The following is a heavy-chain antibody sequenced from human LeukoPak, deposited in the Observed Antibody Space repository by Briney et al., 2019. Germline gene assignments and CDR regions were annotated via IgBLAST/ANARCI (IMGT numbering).Heavy chain of an antibody. J-gene: IGHJ6*03. CDR1: GGSISSSSYY. CDR2: IYYSGST. D-gene: IGHD4-11*01. CDR3: ARGVTTVDIYYYYMDV. V-gene: IGHV4-39*07. Sequence: SETLSLTCTVSGGSISSSSYYWGWIRQPPGKGLEWIGSIYYSGSTYYNPSLKSRVTISVDTSKNQLSLKLTSVTAADTAVYYCARGVTTVDIYYYYMDVWGKGTTVTVSS.